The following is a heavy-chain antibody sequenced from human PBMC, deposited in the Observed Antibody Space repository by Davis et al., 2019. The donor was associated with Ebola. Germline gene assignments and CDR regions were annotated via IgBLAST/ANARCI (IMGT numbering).Heavy chain of an antibody. D-gene: IGHD4-17*01. V-gene: IGHV3-23*01. CDR1: GFTFSSYA. CDR3: ARGDTVTTFYYYYSMDV. J-gene: IGHJ6*02. Sequence: GESLNISCAASGFTFSSYAMSWVRQAPGKGLEWVSAISGSGGSTYYADSVKGRFTISRDNAKNSLYLQMNSLRAEDTAVYYCARGDTVTTFYYYYSMDVWGQGTTVTVSS. CDR2: ISGSGGST.